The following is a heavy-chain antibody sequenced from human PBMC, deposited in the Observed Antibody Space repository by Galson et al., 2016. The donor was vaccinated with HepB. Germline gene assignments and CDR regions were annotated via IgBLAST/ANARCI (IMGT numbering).Heavy chain of an antibody. CDR1: GYIFIDYG. D-gene: IGHD2-21*01. Sequence: SVKVSCKASGYIFIDYGISWVRQAPGQGLEWMGWISPYNGDTKHAQSLQGRVTMTTDRSASTAYMELRSLGSDDTAMYYCPRSSLVITNSFNFDSWGQGTLIIVSS. CDR3: PRSSLVITNSFNFDS. CDR2: ISPYNGDT. J-gene: IGHJ4*02. V-gene: IGHV1-18*04.